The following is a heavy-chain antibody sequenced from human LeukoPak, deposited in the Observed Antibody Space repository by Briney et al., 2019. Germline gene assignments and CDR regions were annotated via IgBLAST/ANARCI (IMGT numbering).Heavy chain of an antibody. D-gene: IGHD3-10*01. V-gene: IGHV4-31*03. CDR3: AREGTAHAFDI. J-gene: IGHJ3*02. CDR1: GDSIFGASYY. Sequence: SQTLSLTCTVSGDSIFGASYYWGWLRQPPGKGLEWIGFIYYSGNTYYSSSLRSRISISIDTSNNQFSLSLSSVTVADTAVYYCAREGTAHAFDIWGRGTMVTVSS. CDR2: IYYSGNT.